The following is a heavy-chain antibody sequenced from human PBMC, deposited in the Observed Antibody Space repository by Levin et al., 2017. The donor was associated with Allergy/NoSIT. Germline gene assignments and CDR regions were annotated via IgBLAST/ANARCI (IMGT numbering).Heavy chain of an antibody. CDR1: GGSISSSSYY. Sequence: SQTLSLTCTVPGGSISSSSYYWGWIRQPPGTGLEWIGSLYYSGSTYYNLSLKSRVTISVDTSKNQFSLKLSSVTAADTAVYYCARHVYSGYDSYFDYWGQGTLVTVSS. J-gene: IGHJ4*02. CDR2: LYYSGST. CDR3: ARHVYSGYDSYFDY. V-gene: IGHV4-39*01. D-gene: IGHD5-12*01.